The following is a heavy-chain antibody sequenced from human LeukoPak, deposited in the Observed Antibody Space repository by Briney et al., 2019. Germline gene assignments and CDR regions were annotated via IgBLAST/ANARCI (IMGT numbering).Heavy chain of an antibody. CDR2: INTDGGST. V-gene: IGHV3-74*01. Sequence: GGPLRLSCAASGFTFSSYSMNWVRQAPGKGLVWVSRINTDGGSTTYADSVKGRFTISRDNAKNTLYLQMNSLRAEDTAVYYCGRGFSIVPAGIPDYWGLGTLVTVSS. CDR1: GFTFSSYS. CDR3: GRGFSIVPAGIPDY. D-gene: IGHD2-2*02. J-gene: IGHJ4*02.